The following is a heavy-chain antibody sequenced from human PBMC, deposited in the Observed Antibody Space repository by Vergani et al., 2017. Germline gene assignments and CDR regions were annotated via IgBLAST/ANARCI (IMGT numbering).Heavy chain of an antibody. J-gene: IGHJ4*02. CDR3: ARDAYYDSSGYYSYYFDY. Sequence: EVQLVESGGGLVKPGGSLTLSCPSSGFTFSLSSMHWVRQAPGKVLPLLSSIISSSSDRYYADSVKGRLTMSRDNAKNSLYLQMNSLRAEDTAVYYCARDAYYDSSGYYSYYFDYWGQGTLVTVSS. D-gene: IGHD3-22*01. V-gene: IGHV3-21*01. CDR1: GFTFSLSS. CDR2: IISSSSDR.